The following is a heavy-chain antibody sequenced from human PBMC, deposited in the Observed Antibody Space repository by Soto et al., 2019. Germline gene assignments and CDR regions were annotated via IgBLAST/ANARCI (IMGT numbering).Heavy chain of an antibody. CDR1: GFTFSNYA. CDR3: ARVPVGYDYVWGSYRYDC. J-gene: IGHJ4*02. Sequence: PGGSLRLSCAASGFTFSNYAVSWVRQAPGKGLEWVSAISGSGGTTYYADSVKGRFTISRDNSKNTLYLQMNSLRAEDTAVYYCARVPVGYDYVWGSYRYDCWGQGTLVTVSS. D-gene: IGHD3-16*02. CDR2: ISGSGGTT. V-gene: IGHV3-23*01.